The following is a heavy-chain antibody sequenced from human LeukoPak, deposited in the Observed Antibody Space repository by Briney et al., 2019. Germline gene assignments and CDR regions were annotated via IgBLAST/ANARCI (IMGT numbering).Heavy chain of an antibody. CDR2: ISGSGGST. D-gene: IGHD1-14*01. CDR1: GFTFSSYA. J-gene: IGHJ5*02. Sequence: GGSLRLSCAASGFTFSSYAMSWVRQAPGKGLEWVSAISGSGGSTYYADSVKGWFTISRDNSKNTLYLQMNSLRAEDTAVYYCAKGRGIRSFANWFDPWGQGTLVTVSS. CDR3: AKGRGIRSFANWFDP. V-gene: IGHV3-23*01.